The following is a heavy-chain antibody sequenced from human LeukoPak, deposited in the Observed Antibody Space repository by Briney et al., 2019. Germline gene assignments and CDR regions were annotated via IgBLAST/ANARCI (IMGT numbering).Heavy chain of an antibody. D-gene: IGHD2-15*01. CDR1: GYTFTSYG. J-gene: IGHJ3*02. CDR3: ARDRYCSGGSCYGAFDI. V-gene: IGHV1-18*01. Sequence: ASAKASCRASGYTFTSYGISWGRQTPGQGVEWMGWISAYNGNTNYAQKLQGRVTITTDTSTSTAYMELRSLRSDDTAVYHCARDRYCSGGSCYGAFDIWGQGTMVTVSS. CDR2: ISAYNGNT.